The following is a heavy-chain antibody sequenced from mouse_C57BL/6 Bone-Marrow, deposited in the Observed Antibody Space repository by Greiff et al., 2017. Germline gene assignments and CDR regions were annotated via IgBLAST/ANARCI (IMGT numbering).Heavy chain of an antibody. CDR3: ARFQVVATDFDV. J-gene: IGHJ1*03. D-gene: IGHD1-1*01. Sequence: VKLVESGAELVKPGASVKISCKASGYAFSSYWMNWVKQRPGKGLEWIGQIYPGDGDTNYHGKFKGKATLSADKSSSTAYMQLSSLNSYDSAVYFCARFQVVATDFDVWGTGTTVTVSS. CDR1: GYAFSSYW. CDR2: IYPGDGDT. V-gene: IGHV1-80*01.